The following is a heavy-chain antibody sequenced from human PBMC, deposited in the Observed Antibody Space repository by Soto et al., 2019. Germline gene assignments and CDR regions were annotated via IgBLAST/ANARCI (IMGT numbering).Heavy chain of an antibody. V-gene: IGHV4-30-4*01. D-gene: IGHD3-22*01. Sequence: SETLSLTCTVSGGSISSGDYYWSWIRQPSGKGLEWIGYIYYSGSTYYNPSLKSRVTISVDTSKNQFSLRLDSVAAADTAVYYCARDEAGNSNGYYYDYWGQGALVTVSS. CDR3: ARDEAGNSNGYYYDY. CDR1: GGSISSGDYY. CDR2: IYYSGST. J-gene: IGHJ4*02.